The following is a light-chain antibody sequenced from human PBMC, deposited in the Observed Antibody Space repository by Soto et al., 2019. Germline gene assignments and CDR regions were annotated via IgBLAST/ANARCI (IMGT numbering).Light chain of an antibody. J-gene: IGKJ4*01. CDR1: QSVSSY. Sequence: EIVFTQSPATLSLSPGERATLSCRASQSVSSYLAWYQQKPGQAPRLLIYDASNSATGIPARFSGSGSGTDFTLTISSLEPEDFAVYYCQQRSNWPLTFGGGTNVEIK. CDR2: DAS. V-gene: IGKV3-11*01. CDR3: QQRSNWPLT.